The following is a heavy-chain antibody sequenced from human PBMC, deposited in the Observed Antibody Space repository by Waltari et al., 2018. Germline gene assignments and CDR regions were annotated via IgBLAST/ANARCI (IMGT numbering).Heavy chain of an antibody. CDR2: IKSKTDGGTT. Sequence: EVQLVESGGGLVKPGGSLRLPFAASGFTFSNAWMSWVRQAPGKGLEWVGRIKSKTDGGTTDYAAPVKGRFTISRDDSKNTLYLQMNSLKTEDTAVYYCTTPEAWGQGTLVTVSS. CDR3: TTPEA. J-gene: IGHJ5*02. CDR1: GFTFSNAW. V-gene: IGHV3-15*01.